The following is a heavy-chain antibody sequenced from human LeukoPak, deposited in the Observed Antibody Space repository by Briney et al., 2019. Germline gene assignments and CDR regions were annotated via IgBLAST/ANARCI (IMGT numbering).Heavy chain of an antibody. CDR1: GGSISSSSYY. V-gene: IGHV4-39*07. D-gene: IGHD2-15*01. J-gene: IGHJ3*02. CDR2: RYYSGST. Sequence: SETLSLTCTVSGGSISSSSYYWGWIRQPPGKGLEWIGSRYYSGSTYYNPSLKSRVTISVDTSKNQFSLKLRSVPAADTAVYYCARALVVVAATGAFDIWGQGTMVTVSS. CDR3: ARALVVVAATGAFDI.